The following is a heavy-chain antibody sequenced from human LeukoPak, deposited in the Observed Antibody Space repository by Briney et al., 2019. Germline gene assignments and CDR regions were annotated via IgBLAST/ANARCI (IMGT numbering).Heavy chain of an antibody. CDR2: ISAYNGKT. V-gene: IGHV1-18*01. CDR3: ARGGALTSFDS. D-gene: IGHD1-26*01. Sequence: ASVRVSFKASGFSFSNYGYSWVRQAPGQGLEWMGWISAYNGKTNYAQKFQGRVTMTTDTSTTTVYMDLRSLRSDDTAVYFCARGGALTSFDSWGQGTLITVSS. CDR1: GFSFSNYG. J-gene: IGHJ4*02.